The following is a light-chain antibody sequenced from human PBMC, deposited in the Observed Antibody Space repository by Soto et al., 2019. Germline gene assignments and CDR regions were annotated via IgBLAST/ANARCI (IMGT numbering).Light chain of an antibody. V-gene: IGLV7-46*01. Sequence: QAVVTQEPSLTVSPGGTVTLTCGSNTGAVTSGHYPHWLQQRPGQAPRTLIYDTSNKQSWTPARFSGSLLGGKAALTLSGAESEYEADDYCFLSYSGGNWVLGGGTKLTVL. CDR3: FLSYSGGNWV. J-gene: IGLJ3*02. CDR1: TGAVTSGHY. CDR2: DTS.